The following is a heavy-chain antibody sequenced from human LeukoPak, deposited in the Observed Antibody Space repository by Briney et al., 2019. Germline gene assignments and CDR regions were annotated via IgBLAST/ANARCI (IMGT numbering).Heavy chain of an antibody. CDR3: AGDTPPGGDYYFDY. V-gene: IGHV3-33*01. CDR2: IWNAGANT. D-gene: IGHD3-16*01. J-gene: IGHJ4*02. Sequence: PGGSLRLSCAASGFSFSTYGMHWVRQAPGKELEWVALIWNAGANTYYADSVKDRFTISRDNSKNTLYLQMNSLRAEDTAVYYCAGDTPPGGDYYFDYWGQGTLVIVSS. CDR1: GFSFSTYG.